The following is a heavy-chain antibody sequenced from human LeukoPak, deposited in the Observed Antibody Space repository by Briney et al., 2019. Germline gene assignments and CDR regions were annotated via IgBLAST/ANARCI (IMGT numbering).Heavy chain of an antibody. V-gene: IGHV4-30-2*01. CDR2: IYHSGST. CDR1: GGSISSGGYS. J-gene: IGHJ5*02. Sequence: SQTLSLTCAVSGGSISSGGYSWSWIRQPPGKGLEWIGYIYHSGSTNYNPSLKSRVTISVDTSKNQFSLKLSSVTAADTAVYYCARRKATVTTQNWFDPWGQGTLVTVSS. CDR3: ARRKATVTTQNWFDP. D-gene: IGHD4-17*01.